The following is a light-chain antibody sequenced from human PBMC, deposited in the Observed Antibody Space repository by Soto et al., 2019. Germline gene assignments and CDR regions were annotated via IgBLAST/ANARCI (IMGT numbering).Light chain of an antibody. Sequence: DIQMTQSPSSLSASVGDRVTITCRASQSISSYLNWYQQKPGKAPKHLIYAASSLQSGVPSRFSGSGSGTEFTLTISSLQPEDFATYYCQQSYSTPTFGGGTKVEIK. CDR1: QSISSY. CDR2: AAS. V-gene: IGKV1-39*01. CDR3: QQSYSTPT. J-gene: IGKJ4*01.